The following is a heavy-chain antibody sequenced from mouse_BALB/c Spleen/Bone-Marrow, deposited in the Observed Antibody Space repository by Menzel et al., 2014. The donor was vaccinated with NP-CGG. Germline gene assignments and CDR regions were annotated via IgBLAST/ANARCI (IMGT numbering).Heavy chain of an antibody. CDR2: IWAGGST. D-gene: IGHD2-14*01. J-gene: IGHJ2*01. CDR1: GFSLTSYG. Sequence: VNVVESGPGLVAPSQSLSITCTVSGFSLTSYGVHWVRQPPGKGLEWLGVIWAGGSTNYNSALMSRLSISKDNSKSQVFLKMNNLQTDDTAMYYCARVIRYESYFDYWGQGTTLTVSS. V-gene: IGHV2-9*02. CDR3: ARVIRYESYFDY.